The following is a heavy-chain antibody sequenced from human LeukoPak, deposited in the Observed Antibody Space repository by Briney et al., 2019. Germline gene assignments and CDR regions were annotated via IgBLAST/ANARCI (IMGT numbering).Heavy chain of an antibody. CDR2: MYHSGSP. D-gene: IGHD3-22*01. Sequence: PSETLSLTCSASGASISSYYWSWIRQPPGKGPEWIGDMYHSGSPNYNPSLYSRLTISIDTSNSQFSLRLTSVTAADTAVYYCARGGHYDTSGYYAVVDLWGQGTLVTVSS. V-gene: IGHV4-59*01. CDR3: ARGGHYDTSGYYAVVDL. J-gene: IGHJ5*02. CDR1: GASISSYY.